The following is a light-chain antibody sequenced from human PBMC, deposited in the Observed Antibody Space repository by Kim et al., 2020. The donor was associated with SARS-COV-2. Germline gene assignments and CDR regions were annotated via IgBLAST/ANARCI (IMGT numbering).Light chain of an antibody. CDR1: ESLRSN. Sequence: EIVLTQSPATLSVSAGERVTLSCRASESLRSNLAWYQQKAGQAPRLLIYDVYTRATGVPARFSGSGSGTEFTLTISSLESEDFALYYCQHYDNWPLAFGGGTKVDIK. J-gene: IGKJ4*01. CDR2: DVY. CDR3: QHYDNWPLA. V-gene: IGKV3-15*01.